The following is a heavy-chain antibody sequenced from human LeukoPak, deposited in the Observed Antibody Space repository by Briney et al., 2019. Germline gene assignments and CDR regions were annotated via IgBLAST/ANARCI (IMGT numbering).Heavy chain of an antibody. V-gene: IGHV1-2*04. CDR1: GYTFTGYY. D-gene: IGHD2-2*01. CDR3: ARGECASSTSCPPGGY. J-gene: IGHJ4*02. Sequence: ASVKVSCKASGYTFTGYYMYWVRQAPGQGLEWMGWINPNSGGTNYAQKFQGWVTMTRDTSTSTAYMELSRLRSDDTAVYYCARGECASSTSCPPGGYWGQGTLVTVSS. CDR2: INPNSGGT.